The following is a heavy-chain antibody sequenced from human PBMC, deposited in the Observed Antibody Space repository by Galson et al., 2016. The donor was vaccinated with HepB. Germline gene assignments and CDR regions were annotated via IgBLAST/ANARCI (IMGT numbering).Heavy chain of an antibody. V-gene: IGHV3-7*01. CDR1: GFTFRNHW. D-gene: IGHD6-13*01. CDR3: TRDFGYSNYD. CDR2: IKHDGNEK. J-gene: IGHJ4*02. Sequence: SLRLSCAASGFTFRNHWMSWIRQAPGKGLEWVANIKHDGNEKYYVESMKGRFTVSRDNAKDSLYLQMNSLRVEDTAVYYCTRDFGYSNYDWGQGTLVTVSS.